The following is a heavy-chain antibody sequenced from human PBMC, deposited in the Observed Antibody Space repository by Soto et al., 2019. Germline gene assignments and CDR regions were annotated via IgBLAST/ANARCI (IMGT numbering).Heavy chain of an antibody. CDR3: AKTMGFDGAFDI. Sequence: EVQLLESGGGLVQPGGSLRLSCAASGFTFSSYAMSWVRQAPGKGLEWVSAISGSGGSTYYAYSVKGRFTISRDNSKNTLYLQMNRLRAEDTAVYYCAKTMGFDGAFDIWGQGTMVTVAS. CDR1: GFTFSSYA. V-gene: IGHV3-23*01. J-gene: IGHJ3*02. CDR2: ISGSGGST.